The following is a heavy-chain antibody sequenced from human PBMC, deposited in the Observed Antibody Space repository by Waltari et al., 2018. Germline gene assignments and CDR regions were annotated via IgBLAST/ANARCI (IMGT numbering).Heavy chain of an antibody. Sequence: EVQLLESGGGLVQHGGSLRLSCAASGFTFSSYSLSWVRQATGKGLEWVSAISGSGGSTYYADSVKGRFTISRDNSKNTLYLQMNSLRAEDTAVYYCAQSLHAQSPLDYWGQGTLVTVSS. CDR3: AQSLHAQSPLDY. CDR1: GFTFSSYS. CDR2: ISGSGGST. J-gene: IGHJ4*02. V-gene: IGHV3-23*01. D-gene: IGHD2-2*01.